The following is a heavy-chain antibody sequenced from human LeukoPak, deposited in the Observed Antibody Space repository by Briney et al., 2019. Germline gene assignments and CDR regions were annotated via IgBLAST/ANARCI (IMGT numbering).Heavy chain of an antibody. Sequence: PSDTLSLTCTVSGGSISSYYWSWIRQPPGKGLEWIGYIYYSGSTNYNPSLKSRVTISVDTSKNQFSLKLSSVTAADTAVYYCATGTGTTSFYGMDVWGQGTTVTVSS. D-gene: IGHD1-1*01. CDR1: GGSISSYY. CDR2: IYYSGST. J-gene: IGHJ6*02. CDR3: ATGTGTTSFYGMDV. V-gene: IGHV4-59*07.